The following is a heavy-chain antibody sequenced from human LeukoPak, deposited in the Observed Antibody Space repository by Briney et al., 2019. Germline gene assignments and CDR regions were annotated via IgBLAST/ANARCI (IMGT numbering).Heavy chain of an antibody. CDR1: GFTVSSNY. V-gene: IGHV3-66*01. D-gene: IGHD5-18*01. CDR2: IYSGGST. J-gene: IGHJ6*02. CDR3: ARDRGYSYGPDVYYYYYGMDV. Sequence: PGGSLRLSCAASGFTVSSNYMSWVRQAPGKGLEWVSVIYSGGSTYYADSVKGRFTISRDNSKNTPYLQMNSLRAEDTAVYYCARDRGYSYGPDVYYYYYGMDVWGQGTTVTVSS.